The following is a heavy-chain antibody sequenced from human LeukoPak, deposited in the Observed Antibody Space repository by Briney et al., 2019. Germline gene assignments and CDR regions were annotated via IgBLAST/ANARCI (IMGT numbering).Heavy chain of an antibody. J-gene: IGHJ4*02. CDR2: ISSSGGTM. CDR3: ARTRTNYYFDY. CDR1: GYSFSDYS. Sequence: PGGSLRLSCAASGYSFSDYSISWIRQAPGKGLEWISYISSSGGTMTYADSVRGRFTISRDNAKNSLYLEMTSLRAEDTAVYYCARTRTNYYFDYWGQGTLVTVSS. V-gene: IGHV3-11*01. D-gene: IGHD1-1*01.